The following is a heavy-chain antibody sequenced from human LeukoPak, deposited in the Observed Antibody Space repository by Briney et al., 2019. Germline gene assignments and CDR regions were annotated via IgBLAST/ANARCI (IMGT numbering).Heavy chain of an antibody. CDR2: ISSSSSTI. CDR1: GFTFSSYS. Sequence: SLRLSCAASGFTFSSYSMNWVRQAPGKGLEWVSYISSSSSTIYYADSVKGRFTISRDNAKNSLYLQMNSLRDEDTAVYYCARSGGITMIVRRAFDIWGQGTMVTVSS. D-gene: IGHD3-22*01. CDR3: ARSGGITMIVRRAFDI. V-gene: IGHV3-48*02. J-gene: IGHJ3*02.